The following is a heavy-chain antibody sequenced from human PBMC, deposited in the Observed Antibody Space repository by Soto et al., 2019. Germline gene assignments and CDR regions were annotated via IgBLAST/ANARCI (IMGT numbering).Heavy chain of an antibody. V-gene: IGHV3-7*01. CDR3: VGWGDFPTSDA. CDR2: IKQDVGEE. CDR1: GFIFSDYS. D-gene: IGHD7-27*01. Sequence: HPGGSLRLSCAASGFIFSDYSMSLVRQSPGKGLEGVSNIKQDVGEEDYVDSVKGRLTISRDNAKNSLYLQMTSMRAEDTAVHYCVGWGDFPTSDARGQGTLVTVSS. J-gene: IGHJ4*02.